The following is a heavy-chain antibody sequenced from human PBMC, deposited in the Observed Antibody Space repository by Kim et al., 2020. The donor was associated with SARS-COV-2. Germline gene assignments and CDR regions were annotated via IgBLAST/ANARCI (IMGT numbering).Heavy chain of an antibody. J-gene: IGHJ4*02. Sequence: NPALKSRVTISVDTSKNQFSLKLSSVTAADTAVYYCARERGGRRFGEEDYWGQGTLVTVSS. D-gene: IGHD3-10*01. CDR3: ARERGGRRFGEEDY. V-gene: IGHV4-31*02.